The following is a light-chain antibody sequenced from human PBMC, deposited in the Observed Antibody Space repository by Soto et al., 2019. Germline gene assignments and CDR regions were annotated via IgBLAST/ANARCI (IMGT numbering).Light chain of an antibody. CDR3: SLYTSENAYV. V-gene: IGLV1-40*01. CDR2: GST. J-gene: IGLJ1*01. Sequence: QSVLTQPPSVSGAPGQRVTISCTGSSSNIGAGYDAHWFQQVPGTAPKLLIYGSTNRPSGVPDRFSGSKSGNTASLTISGLQAADEADYYCSLYTSENAYVFGTGTKVTVL. CDR1: SSNIGAGYD.